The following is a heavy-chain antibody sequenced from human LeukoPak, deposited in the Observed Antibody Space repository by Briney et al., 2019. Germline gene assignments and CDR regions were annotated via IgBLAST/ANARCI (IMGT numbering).Heavy chain of an antibody. J-gene: IGHJ4*02. Sequence: SETLSLTCTVSRHSIRTSFYWGWVRPTPEKGQEWVGNIYHSGTTYYDPSLKSRVTILVDTSNNRFSLLLTNVTAADTAFYYCARAVGPDRPFDYWGQGTLVTVSS. CDR3: ARAVGPDRPFDY. D-gene: IGHD1-14*01. CDR1: RHSIRTSFY. CDR2: IYHSGTT. V-gene: IGHV4-38-2*02.